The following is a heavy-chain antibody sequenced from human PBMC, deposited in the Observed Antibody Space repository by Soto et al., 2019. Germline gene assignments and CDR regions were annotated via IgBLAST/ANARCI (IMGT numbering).Heavy chain of an antibody. J-gene: IGHJ6*02. CDR2: ISYDGSNK. CDR3: ARGPDIVATIGTPDYYYGMDV. V-gene: IGHV3-30-3*01. D-gene: IGHD5-12*01. Sequence: GGSLRLSCAASGFTFSSYAMHWVRQAPGKGLEWVAVISYDGSNKYYADSVKGRFTISRDNSKNTLYLQMNSLRAEDTAVYYCARGPDIVATIGTPDYYYGMDVWGQGTTVTVYS. CDR1: GFTFSSYA.